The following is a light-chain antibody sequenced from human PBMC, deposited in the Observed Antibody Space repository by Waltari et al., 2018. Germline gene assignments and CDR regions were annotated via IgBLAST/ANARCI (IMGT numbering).Light chain of an antibody. CDR1: QAISNY. V-gene: IGKV1-27*01. CDR2: AAS. CDR3: QKYNSASWT. Sequence: VQMTQSPSSLSASVGNGVTLTCRASQAISNYLAWYQQKPGKVPKLLIYAASTLQSGVPSRFSGSGSGTEFTLTISSLQPEDVATYYCQKYNSASWTFGQGTKVEIK. J-gene: IGKJ1*01.